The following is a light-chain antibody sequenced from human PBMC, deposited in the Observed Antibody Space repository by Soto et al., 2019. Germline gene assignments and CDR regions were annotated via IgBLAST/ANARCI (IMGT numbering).Light chain of an antibody. J-gene: IGKJ3*01. Sequence: IQMTQSPSSLSASVGDRVTITCQASQDISNYLNWYQQKPGKARKLLIYDASNLETGVPSRFSGSGSGTDFTFTISSLQPEDIATYYCQQYDNLPLTFGPGTKVDIK. CDR2: DAS. V-gene: IGKV1-33*01. CDR3: QQYDNLPLT. CDR1: QDISNY.